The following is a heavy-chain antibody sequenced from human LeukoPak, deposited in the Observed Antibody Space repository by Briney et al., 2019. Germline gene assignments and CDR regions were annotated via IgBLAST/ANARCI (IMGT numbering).Heavy chain of an antibody. CDR3: ARACSVVRGVIRGP. Sequence: SETLSLTCAVYGGSFSGYYWSWIRQPPGKGLEWIGEINHSGSTNYNPSLKSRVTISVDTSKNQFSLKLSSVTAADTAVYYCARACSVVRGVIRGPWGQGTLVTVSS. D-gene: IGHD3-10*01. V-gene: IGHV4-34*01. CDR2: INHSGST. J-gene: IGHJ5*02. CDR1: GGSFSGYY.